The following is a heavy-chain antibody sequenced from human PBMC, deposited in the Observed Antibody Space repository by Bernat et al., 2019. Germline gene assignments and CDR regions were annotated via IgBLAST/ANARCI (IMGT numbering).Heavy chain of an antibody. CDR1: GFPFISYW. Sequence: EVQLVESGGGLVQPGGSLRLSCAASGFPFISYWLHSVRQAPGKGLVWVSRIISDGGGTRYAGSVKGRFTISRDNAKNTLYLQMNSLRAEDTAVYYCAREFVTIFGVNYYQYGMDVWGQGTMVTVSS. CDR2: IISDGGGT. D-gene: IGHD3-3*01. J-gene: IGHJ6*02. V-gene: IGHV3-74*01. CDR3: AREFVTIFGVNYYQYGMDV.